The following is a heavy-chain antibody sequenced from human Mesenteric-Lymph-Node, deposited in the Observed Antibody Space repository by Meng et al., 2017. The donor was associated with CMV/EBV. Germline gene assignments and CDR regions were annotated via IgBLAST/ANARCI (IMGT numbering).Heavy chain of an antibody. CDR1: GYTFTTSA. J-gene: IGHJ6*02. CDR2: ISTYTGNT. Sequence: ASVKVSCKASGYTFTTSAISWVRQAPGQGLEWVGWISTYTGNTNYAQKLQDRVTMTTDTSTTTAYMELRSLRSDDTAVYFCARENYGLNGPYYYGMDVWGQGTTVTVSS. D-gene: IGHD3-10*01. V-gene: IGHV1-18*01. CDR3: ARENYGLNGPYYYGMDV.